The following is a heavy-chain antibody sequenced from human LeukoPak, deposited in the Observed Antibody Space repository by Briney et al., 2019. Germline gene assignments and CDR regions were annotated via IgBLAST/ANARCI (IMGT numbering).Heavy chain of an antibody. CDR3: ARDFFHGHCSGLTCFLLDS. D-gene: IGHD2-15*01. V-gene: IGHV1-18*01. CDR2: ISDYNGNT. J-gene: IGHJ4*02. Sequence: ASVKVSCKASGYTFTRYGITWVRQAPGQGLEWMGWISDYNGNTNYAQKFQGRLTVTTDTSTNTAYMELRSLRPDDTAVYYCARDFFHGHCSGLTCFLLDSWGQGSLVTVSS. CDR1: GYTFTRYG.